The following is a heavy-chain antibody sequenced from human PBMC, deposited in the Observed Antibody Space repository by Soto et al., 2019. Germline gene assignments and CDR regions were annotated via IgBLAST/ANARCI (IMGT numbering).Heavy chain of an antibody. CDR3: AREWFGESI. V-gene: IGHV3-48*01. D-gene: IGHD3-10*01. J-gene: IGHJ3*02. Sequence: GGSQRLSCTASGFTFRVYSMNWVRQAPGRGLEWISFIRHDGSDIYYADSVRGRFTISRDNAKNSLYLQMNNLRAEDTAVYYCAREWFGESIWGQGTMVTVSS. CDR1: GFTFRVYS. CDR2: IRHDGSDI.